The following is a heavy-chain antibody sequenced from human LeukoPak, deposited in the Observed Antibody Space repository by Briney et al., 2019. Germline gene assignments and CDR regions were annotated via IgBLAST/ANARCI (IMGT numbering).Heavy chain of an antibody. CDR2: ISGSGGST. CDR1: GFTFSSYA. J-gene: IGHJ4*02. V-gene: IGHV3-23*01. CDR3: ARDYYGSGSFYLY. D-gene: IGHD3-10*01. Sequence: GGSLRLSCAASGFTFSSYAMSWVRQAPGKGLEWVSAISGSGGSTYYADSVKGRFTISRDNSKNSLYLQMNSLRAEDTAVYYCARDYYGSGSFYLYWGQGTLVTVSS.